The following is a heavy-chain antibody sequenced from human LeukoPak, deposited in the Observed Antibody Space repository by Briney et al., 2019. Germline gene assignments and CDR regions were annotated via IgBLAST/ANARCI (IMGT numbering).Heavy chain of an antibody. J-gene: IGHJ6*03. CDR2: IYYSGST. D-gene: IGHD6-6*01. V-gene: IGHV4-39*01. Sequence: SETLSLTCTVSGGSISSSSYYWGWIRQPPGKGLEWIGSIYYSGSTYYNPSLKSRVTISVDTSKNQFSLKLSSVTAADTAVYYCARAIAARRFYYYYYMDVWGKGTTVTVS. CDR1: GGSISSSSYY. CDR3: ARAIAARRFYYYYYMDV.